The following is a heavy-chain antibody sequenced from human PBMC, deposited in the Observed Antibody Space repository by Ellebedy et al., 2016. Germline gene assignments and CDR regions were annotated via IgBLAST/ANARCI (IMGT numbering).Heavy chain of an antibody. D-gene: IGHD2-2*01. J-gene: IGHJ4*02. CDR2: INSDGSST. CDR1: RFSFSSYW. V-gene: IGHV3-74*01. CDR3: AREGYCSSTSCYMGVDY. Sequence: GESLKISXAASRFSFSSYWMHWVRQAPGKGLVWVSRINSDGSSTSYADSVKGRFTISRDNAKNTLYLQMNSLRAEDTAVYYCAREGYCSSTSCYMGVDYWGQGTLVTVSS.